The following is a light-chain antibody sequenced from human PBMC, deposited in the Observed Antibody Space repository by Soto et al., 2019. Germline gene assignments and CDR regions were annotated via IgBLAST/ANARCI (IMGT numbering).Light chain of an antibody. CDR2: DAS. CDR3: QQSYSTPIS. Sequence: DIQMTQSAASLSTSLGDRVTITCGASQSISTYLNWYQQKPGKAPKVLIYDASSLQSGVPSRFSGSGYGTDFNLTISSLQTEDFATYYCQQSYSTPISFGQGTRLEIK. CDR1: QSISTY. V-gene: IGKV1-39*01. J-gene: IGKJ5*01.